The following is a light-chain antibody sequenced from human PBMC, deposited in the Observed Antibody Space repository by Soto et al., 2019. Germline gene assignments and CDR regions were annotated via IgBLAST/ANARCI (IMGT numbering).Light chain of an antibody. J-gene: IGKJ4*01. CDR3: QQYGSFPLT. CDR2: GES. Sequence: EIVLTQSPGTLSLSPGERATLSCRASQSVTSNYLAWYQQKPGQAPRLLIYGESSRATGIPDRFSGSGSGTDFTLTVSRLEPEEFAVYFCQQYGSFPLTFGGGTKVEIE. V-gene: IGKV3-20*01. CDR1: QSVTSNY.